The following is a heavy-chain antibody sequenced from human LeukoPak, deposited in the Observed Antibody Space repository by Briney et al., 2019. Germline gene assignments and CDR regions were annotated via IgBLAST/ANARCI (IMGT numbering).Heavy chain of an antibody. V-gene: IGHV1-8*01. D-gene: IGHD3-22*01. J-gene: IGHJ4*02. CDR2: MNPNSGNT. Sequence: ASVKVSCKASGYTFTSYDINWVRQATGQGLEWMGWMNPNSGNTGYAQKFQGRATMTRNTSISTAYMELSSLRAEDTAVYYCARGRPRSGYYYWGQGTLVTVSS. CDR3: ARGRPRSGYYY. CDR1: GYTFTSYD.